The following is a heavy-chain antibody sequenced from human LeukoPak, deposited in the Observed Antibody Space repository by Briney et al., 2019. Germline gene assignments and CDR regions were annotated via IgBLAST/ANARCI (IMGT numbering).Heavy chain of an antibody. CDR3: ARGPEGIDAAFDI. V-gene: IGHV1-46*01. CDR2: INPSGGST. D-gene: IGHD2/OR15-2a*01. Sequence: ASVKVSWKASGYTFTSYYMHWVRQAPGQGLEWMGIINPSGGSTSYAQKFQGRVTMTRDTSTSTVYMGLSSLRSEDTAVYYCARGPEGIDAAFDIWGQGTMVTVSS. J-gene: IGHJ3*02. CDR1: GYTFTSYY.